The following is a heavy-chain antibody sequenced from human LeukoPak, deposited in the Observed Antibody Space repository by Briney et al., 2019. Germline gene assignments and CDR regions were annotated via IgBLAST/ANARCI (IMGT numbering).Heavy chain of an antibody. J-gene: IGHJ4*02. CDR2: ISGSGGST. V-gene: IGHV3-23*01. D-gene: IGHD3-22*01. CDR1: GFTFISYS. Sequence: GSLRLSCAASGFTFISYSMNWVRQAPGKGLEWVSAISGSGGSTYYADSVKGRLTISRDNSKNTLYLQMDSLRDEDTAVYYCATAQREYYYDSSGIMGNWGQGTLVTVSS. CDR3: ATAQREYYYDSSGIMGN.